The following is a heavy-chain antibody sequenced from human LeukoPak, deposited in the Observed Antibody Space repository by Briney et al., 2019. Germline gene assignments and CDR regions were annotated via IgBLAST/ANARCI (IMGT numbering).Heavy chain of an antibody. J-gene: IGHJ4*02. V-gene: IGHV1-2*02. CDR1: GYTFTGYY. CDR2: INPNSGGT. Sequence: ASVKVSFKASGYTFTGYYMHWVRQAPGQGLEWMGWINPNSGGTNYAQKFQGRVTMTRDTSISTAYMELSRLRSDDTAVYYCARGLDCSGGSCYFGDFGYWGQGTLVTVSS. CDR3: ARGLDCSGGSCYFGDFGY. D-gene: IGHD2-15*01.